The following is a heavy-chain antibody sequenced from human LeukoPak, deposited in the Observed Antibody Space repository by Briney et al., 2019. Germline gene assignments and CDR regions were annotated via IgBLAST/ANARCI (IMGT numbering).Heavy chain of an antibody. CDR1: GDSVSTYTAA. CDR3: ARNNKAYNWNAFDI. CDR2: TYYRSKWYN. Sequence: SQTLSLTCAISGDSVSTYTAAWNWIRQSPSRRLEWLGRTYYRSKWYNDYGVSVKSRITINADTSKNQFSLQLNTVTPEDTAVYYCARNNKAYNWNAFDIWGQGTMVSVSS. D-gene: IGHD1-1*01. J-gene: IGHJ3*02. V-gene: IGHV6-1*01.